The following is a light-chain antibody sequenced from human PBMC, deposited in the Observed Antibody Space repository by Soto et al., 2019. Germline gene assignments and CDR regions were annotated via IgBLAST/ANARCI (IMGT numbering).Light chain of an antibody. CDR3: QQYNSWPPIT. CDR2: GAS. V-gene: IGKV3-15*01. J-gene: IGKJ5*01. CDR1: QSVRTK. Sequence: EIVMTQSPATLSVSPGEGTTLSCRASQSVRTKLAWYQQKAGQAPRLLIYGASTRATGVPDRFSGSGSGTEFTLTISSLQSEGFAVYYCQQYNSWPPITFGQGTRLEIK.